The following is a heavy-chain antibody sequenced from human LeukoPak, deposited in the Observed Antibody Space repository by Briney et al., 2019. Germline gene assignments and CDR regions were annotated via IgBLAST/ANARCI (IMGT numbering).Heavy chain of an antibody. V-gene: IGHV1-69*05. CDR3: ARGYGYNTNFDY. D-gene: IGHD5-24*01. CDR2: IIPIFGTA. CDR1: GGTFSSYA. Sequence: GASVKVSCKASGGTFSSYAISWVRQAPGQGLEWMGGIIPIFGTANYAQKFQGRVTITTEESTSTAYMELSSLRSEDTAVYYCARGYGYNTNFDYWGQGTLVTVSS. J-gene: IGHJ4*02.